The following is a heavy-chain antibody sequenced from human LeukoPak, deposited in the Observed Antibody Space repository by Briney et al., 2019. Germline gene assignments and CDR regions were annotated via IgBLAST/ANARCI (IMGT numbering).Heavy chain of an antibody. V-gene: IGHV4-34*01. Sequence: SETLSLTCAVYGGSFSGYYWSWIRQPPGKGLEWIGEINHSGSTNYNPSLKSRVTISVDTSKNQFSLKLSSVTAADTAVYYCARDPLRETYYYDSSTFGPPWFWGQGTLVTVSS. D-gene: IGHD3-22*01. CDR3: ARDPLRETYYYDSSTFGPPWF. CDR1: GGSFSGYY. CDR2: INHSGST. J-gene: IGHJ4*02.